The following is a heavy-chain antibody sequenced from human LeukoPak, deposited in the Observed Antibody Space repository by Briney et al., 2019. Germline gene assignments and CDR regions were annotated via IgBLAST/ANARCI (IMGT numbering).Heavy chain of an antibody. CDR1: GFTFSSYS. V-gene: IGHV3-48*01. CDR3: ARGSTYYDSSGQVPFDY. D-gene: IGHD3-22*01. Sequence: GGSLRLSCSASGFTFSSYSMNWVRQAPGKGLEWGSYISGSSSTIYYADSVKGRFTISRDNGKNTLYLQMNSLRAEDTAVYYCARGSTYYDSSGQVPFDYWGQGTLVTVSS. J-gene: IGHJ4*02. CDR2: ISGSSSTI.